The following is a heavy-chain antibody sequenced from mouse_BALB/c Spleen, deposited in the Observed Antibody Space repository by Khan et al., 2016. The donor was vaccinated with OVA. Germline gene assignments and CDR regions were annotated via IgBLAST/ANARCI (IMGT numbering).Heavy chain of an antibody. CDR1: GYTFSTYW. CDR2: INPSTGYN. Sequence: QVQLQQSGAELAKPGASVMMSCKASGYTFSTYWMHWVKQRPGQGLEWIGYINPSTGYNEYNKKFKDKATLPADNSSTTAYMQLSSLPTEDSAVDYCSTSGHYGGRDYFAMDYWGQGTSVTVSS. D-gene: IGHD1-1*01. CDR3: STSGHYGGRDYFAMDY. V-gene: IGHV1-7*01. J-gene: IGHJ4*01.